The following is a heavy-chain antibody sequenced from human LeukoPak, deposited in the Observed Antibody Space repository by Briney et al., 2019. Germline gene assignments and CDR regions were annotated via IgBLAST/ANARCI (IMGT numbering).Heavy chain of an antibody. V-gene: IGHV4-59*01. CDR1: GGSISSYY. J-gene: IGHJ6*03. D-gene: IGHD2-2*01. Sequence: SETLSLTCTVSGGSISSYYWSWIRQPPGKGLEWIGYFYYSVSTNYNPSLKSRVTISVDTSKNQFSLKLSSVTAADTAVYYCARSAGYQLLEGYYYYMDVWGKGTTVTVSS. CDR2: FYYSVST. CDR3: ARSAGYQLLEGYYYYMDV.